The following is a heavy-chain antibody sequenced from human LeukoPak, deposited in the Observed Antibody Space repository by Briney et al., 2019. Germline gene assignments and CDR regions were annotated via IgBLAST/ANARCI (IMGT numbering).Heavy chain of an antibody. D-gene: IGHD3-22*01. CDR3: ARVGALYDSSGYYLSQFDY. Sequence: SGTLSLTCAVSGGSISSSNWWSWVRQPPGKGLEWIGEIYHSGSTNYNPSLKSRVTISVDTSKNQFSLKLSSVTAADTAVYYCARVGALYDSSGYYLSQFDYWGQGTLVTVSS. CDR2: IYHSGST. J-gene: IGHJ4*02. V-gene: IGHV4-4*02. CDR1: GGSISSSNW.